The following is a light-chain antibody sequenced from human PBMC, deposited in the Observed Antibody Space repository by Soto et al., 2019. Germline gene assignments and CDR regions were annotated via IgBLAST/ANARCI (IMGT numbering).Light chain of an antibody. CDR2: NTS. Sequence: EMASPEAQPTLSVAYGEIGSLSCMASQSFNSYLAWYQQKPGQAPRLLIYNTSGWVSGVPARFSGSGYGTDFTLTIGSLEPEDFAAYYCQQVCGTPQVVGSGTKVDI. J-gene: IGKJ1*01. CDR1: QSFNSY. V-gene: IGKV3-11*01. CDR3: QQVCGTPQV.